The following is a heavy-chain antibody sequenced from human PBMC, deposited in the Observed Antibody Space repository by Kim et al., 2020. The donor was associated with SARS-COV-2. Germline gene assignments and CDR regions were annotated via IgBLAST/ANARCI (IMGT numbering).Heavy chain of an antibody. Sequence: NYNPSLKRRGTMSVDTAKNQFSLKLSSVTAADTAVYYCARGIAGPQRFDPWGQGTLVTVSS. CDR3: ARGIAGPQRFDP. J-gene: IGHJ5*02. V-gene: IGHV4-59*09. D-gene: IGHD6-13*01.